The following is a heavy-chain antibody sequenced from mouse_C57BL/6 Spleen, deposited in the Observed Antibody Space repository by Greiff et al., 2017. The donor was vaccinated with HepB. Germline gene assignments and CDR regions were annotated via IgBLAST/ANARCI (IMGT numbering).Heavy chain of an antibody. D-gene: IGHD1-1*01. V-gene: IGHV1-54*01. CDR3: AREDYYCSSSFDY. CDR1: GYAFTNYL. J-gene: IGHJ2*01. CDR2: INPGSGGT. Sequence: VKLMESGAELVRPGTSVKVSCKASGYAFTNYLIEWVKQRPGQGLEWIGVINPGSGGTNYNEKFKGEATLTADKSSSTAYMQLSSLTSEDSAVYFCAREDYYCSSSFDYWGQGTTLTVSS.